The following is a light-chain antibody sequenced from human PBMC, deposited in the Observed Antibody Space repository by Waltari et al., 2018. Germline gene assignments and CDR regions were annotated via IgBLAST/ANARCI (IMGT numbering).Light chain of an antibody. Sequence: QSALTQPRSVSGSPGQSVTISCTGTSSDLGASKYASWYQQYPGKAPKLTVYDVTRRPSGVPDRFSGSKSGNTASLTISGLQAEDEADYYCCSYAGSYTVLFGGGTKLTVL. CDR3: CSYAGSYTVL. CDR2: DVT. J-gene: IGLJ2*01. V-gene: IGLV2-11*01. CDR1: SSDLGASKY.